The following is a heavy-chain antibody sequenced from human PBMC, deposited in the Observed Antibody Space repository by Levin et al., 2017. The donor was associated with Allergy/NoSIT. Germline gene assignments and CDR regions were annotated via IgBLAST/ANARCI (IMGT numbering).Heavy chain of an antibody. V-gene: IGHV3-7*01. CDR2: IKQDGSEK. CDR3: ARAPPTSFLYYFDY. J-gene: IGHJ4*02. D-gene: IGHD3-16*02. CDR1: GFTFSSYW. Sequence: GASVKVSCAASGFTFSSYWMSWVRQAPGKGLEWVANIKQDGSEKYYVDSVKGRFTISRDNAKNSLYLQMNSLRAEDTAVYYCARAPPTSFLYYFDYWGQGTLVTVSS.